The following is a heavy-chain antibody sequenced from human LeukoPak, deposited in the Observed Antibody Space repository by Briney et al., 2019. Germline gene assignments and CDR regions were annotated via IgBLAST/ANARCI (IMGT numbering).Heavy chain of an antibody. D-gene: IGHD4-11*01. CDR2: INPNSGGT. CDR1: GYTFTGYY. CDR3: VRGFLATVSHLDY. Sequence: ASVKVSCKASGYTFTGYYMHWVRQAPGQGLEWMGWINPNSGGTNYAQKFQGRVTMTRDTSISTAYMELSRLRSDDTAVYYCVRGFLATVSHLDYWGQGTLVTVSS. J-gene: IGHJ4*02. V-gene: IGHV1-2*02.